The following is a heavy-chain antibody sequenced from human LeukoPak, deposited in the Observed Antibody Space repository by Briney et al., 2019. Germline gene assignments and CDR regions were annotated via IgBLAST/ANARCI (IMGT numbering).Heavy chain of an antibody. J-gene: IGHJ4*02. Sequence: GASVTVSCKVSGYTLTELSLHWVRQAPGKGLEWMGGLDPEDGEMIYSQKLQGRVTMTEDTSTDIAYMEMSSLRSEDTAVYYCATGRTKWDLLNYWGQGTLVTVSS. CDR2: LDPEDGEM. V-gene: IGHV1-24*01. D-gene: IGHD1-26*01. CDR1: GYTLTELS. CDR3: ATGRTKWDLLNY.